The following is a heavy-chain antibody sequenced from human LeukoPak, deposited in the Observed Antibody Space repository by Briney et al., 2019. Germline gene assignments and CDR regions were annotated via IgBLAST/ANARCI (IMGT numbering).Heavy chain of an antibody. CDR1: GYSFTSYW. CDR2: IYPGDSDT. Sequence: GESLKISCKGSGYSFTSYWIGWVRQMPGKGLEWMGIIYPGDSDTRYSPSFQGQVTISADKSISTAYLQWSSLKASDTAMCYCAREGIAAAASDAFDIWGQGTMVTVSS. V-gene: IGHV5-51*01. J-gene: IGHJ3*02. D-gene: IGHD6-13*01. CDR3: AREGIAAAASDAFDI.